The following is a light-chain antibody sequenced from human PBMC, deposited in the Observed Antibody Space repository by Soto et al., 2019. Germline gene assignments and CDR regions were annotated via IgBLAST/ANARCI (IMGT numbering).Light chain of an antibody. Sequence: EIVMTQSPATLSVSPGERATLSCRASQSVSSNLAWYQQKPGQAPRLLIYGASTRATGIPARFSGSGSGTDFTLTISSLQSEDFAFYYCQQYNNWPPTFGQGTKLEIK. CDR3: QQYNNWPPT. CDR1: QSVSSN. CDR2: GAS. V-gene: IGKV3-15*01. J-gene: IGKJ2*01.